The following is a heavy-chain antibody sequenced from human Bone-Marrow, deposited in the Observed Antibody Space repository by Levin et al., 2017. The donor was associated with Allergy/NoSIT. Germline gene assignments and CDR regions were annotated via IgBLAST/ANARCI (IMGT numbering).Heavy chain of an antibody. CDR1: GFTFSNSW. CDR3: ARDELRRATIGERWVEA. V-gene: IGHV3-7*01. J-gene: IGHJ5*02. Sequence: GGSLRLSCAASGFTFSNSWMSWVRQAPGKGLEWVANIKEDGSEKYYVDSVKGRFTISRDNAKNSLFVQMNSLRVEDTAVYYCARDELRRATIGERWVEAWGQGTLVTVTS. D-gene: IGHD5-24*01. CDR2: IKEDGSEK.